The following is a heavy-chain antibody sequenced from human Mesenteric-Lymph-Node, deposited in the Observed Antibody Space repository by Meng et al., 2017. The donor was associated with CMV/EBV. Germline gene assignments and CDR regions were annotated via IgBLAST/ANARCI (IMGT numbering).Heavy chain of an antibody. J-gene: IGHJ6*02. D-gene: IGHD1-1*01. Sequence: GESLKISCAASGFTVSSHYMSWVRQAPGKGLEWVSVIYSGGSTYYADSVKGRFTISRDNSKNTLYLQMNSLRAEDTAVYYCAREGTYYGMDVWGQGTTVTVSS. CDR1: GFTVSSHY. CDR2: IYSGGST. V-gene: IGHV3-53*01. CDR3: AREGTYYGMDV.